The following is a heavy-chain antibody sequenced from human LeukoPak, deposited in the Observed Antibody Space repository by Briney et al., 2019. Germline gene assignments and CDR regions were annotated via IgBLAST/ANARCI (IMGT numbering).Heavy chain of an antibody. CDR3: ARTASIVVRGKRYWFDP. CDR1: GGTFSSYA. V-gene: IGHV1-69*05. J-gene: IGHJ5*02. Sequence: GASVKVSCKASGGTFSSYAISWVRQAPGQGLEWMGGIIPIFGTANYAQKFQGRVTMTRNTSISTAYMELSSLRSEDTAVYYCARTASIVVRGKRYWFDPWGQGTLVTVSS. CDR2: IIPIFGTA. D-gene: IGHD3-10*01.